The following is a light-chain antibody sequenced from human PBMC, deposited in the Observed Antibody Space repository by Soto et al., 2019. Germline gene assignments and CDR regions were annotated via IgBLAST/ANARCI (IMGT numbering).Light chain of an antibody. V-gene: IGKV3-20*01. CDR2: GAS. CDR1: QIVRNTY. CDR3: QQYGSLPRT. J-gene: IGKJ1*01. Sequence: EIVLTQSPGTLSLSPGERATLSCRASQIVRNTYLAWYQQKPGQAPRLLIYGASNRATGIPDRFSGSGSGTDFTLSISRLEPEDFAVYYCQQYGSLPRTFGQGTKVDIK.